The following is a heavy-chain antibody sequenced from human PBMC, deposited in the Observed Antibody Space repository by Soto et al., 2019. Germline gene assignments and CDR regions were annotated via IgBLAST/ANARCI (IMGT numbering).Heavy chain of an antibody. Sequence: SETLSLTCTVSGGSISSDYWSCIRQPPGEGLDWIGYIYYRGSTNYNPSLKSRVTISVDTSKNHLSLTLTSVTAADTAVYYCARCLHCSNGGRFDPWGQGALVTVSS. CDR1: GGSISSDY. CDR3: ARCLHCSNGGRFDP. J-gene: IGHJ5*02. D-gene: IGHD2-8*01. CDR2: IYYRGST. V-gene: IGHV4-59*12.